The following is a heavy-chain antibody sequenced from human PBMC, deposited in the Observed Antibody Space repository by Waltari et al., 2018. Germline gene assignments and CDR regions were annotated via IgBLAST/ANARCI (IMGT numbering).Heavy chain of an antibody. CDR2: IYDEGKT. J-gene: IGHJ5*02. Sequence: QLQLQESGPTLVRPSQTLSLSGVVYHYSIGSGYCWGWIRRATGKGLEWVGNIYDEGKTYANPAHKTRAAISMDTSDNQFSLQLRLVTATDTAMYYGARLALGYCTSPRCRQNESWGQGILVTVSS. CDR1: HYSIGSGYC. D-gene: IGHD2-2*01. CDR3: ARLALGYCTSPRCRQNES. V-gene: IGHV4-38-2*01.